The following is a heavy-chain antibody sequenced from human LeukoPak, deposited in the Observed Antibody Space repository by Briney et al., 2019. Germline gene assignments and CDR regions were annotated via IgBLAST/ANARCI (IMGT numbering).Heavy chain of an antibody. J-gene: IGHJ6*02. CDR2: IHPGDSDT. CDR3: ARQGLEALYYYYYGMDV. V-gene: IGHV5-51*01. CDR1: GYSFTSYW. Sequence: GESLKISCKGSGYSFTSYWIGWVRQMPGKGLEWMGIIHPGDSDTRYSPSFQGQVTISADKSISTAYLQWSSLKASDTAMYYCARQGLEALYYYYYGMDVWGQGTTVTVSS. D-gene: IGHD3/OR15-3a*01.